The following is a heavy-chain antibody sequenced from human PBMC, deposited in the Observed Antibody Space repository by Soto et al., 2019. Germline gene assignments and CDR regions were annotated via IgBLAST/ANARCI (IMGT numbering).Heavy chain of an antibody. CDR2: IYYAGSF. V-gene: IGHV4-61*05. CDR1: GGSISSSSYY. CDR3: ARLGGYYQALDS. J-gene: IGHJ4*02. D-gene: IGHD3-22*01. Sequence: ETLSLTCTVSGGSISSSSYYCSWIRQSPGKGLEWIGYIYYAGSFTYNPSLKSRVTISLNTSKNEVSLRLTSVTAADTAVYYCARLGGYYQALDSWGQGTLVTVSS.